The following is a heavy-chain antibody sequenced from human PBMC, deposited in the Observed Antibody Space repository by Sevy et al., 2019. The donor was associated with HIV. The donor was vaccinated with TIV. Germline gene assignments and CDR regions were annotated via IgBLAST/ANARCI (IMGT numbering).Heavy chain of an antibody. V-gene: IGHV3-7*01. CDR2: IKQDGSEK. J-gene: IGHJ4*02. CDR3: ARVYSYGHFDY. CDR1: GFTFSSYW. Sequence: GGSLRLSCAASGFTFSSYWMSWVRQAPGKGLEWVANIKQDGSEKYYVDSVKGRFTISGDNAKNSLYLQMNSLRAEDTAVYYCARVYSYGHFDYWGQGTLVTVSS. D-gene: IGHD5-18*01.